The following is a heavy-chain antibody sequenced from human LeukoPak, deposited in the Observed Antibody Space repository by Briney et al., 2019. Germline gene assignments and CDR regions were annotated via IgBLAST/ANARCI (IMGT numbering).Heavy chain of an antibody. CDR3: NTLYCSSTSWN. D-gene: IGHD2-2*01. Sequence: GGSLRLSCAASGLTFSNAWMSWVRQAPGKGLEWVGRIKTKTDGGTTDYAAPVKGRFTISRDDSKNTVYLQMNSLQTEDTAVYYCNTLYCSSTSWNWGQGTLVTVSS. J-gene: IGHJ4*02. V-gene: IGHV3-15*05. CDR2: IKTKTDGGTT. CDR1: GLTFSNAW.